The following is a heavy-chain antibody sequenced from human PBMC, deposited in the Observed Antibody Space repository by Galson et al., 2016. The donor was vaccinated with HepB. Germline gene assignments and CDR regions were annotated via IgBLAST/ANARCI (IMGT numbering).Heavy chain of an antibody. CDR1: GDSMSAYY. J-gene: IGHJ5*01. CDR3: ARDNGPDYGGHLGRFDP. V-gene: IGHV4-59*12. Sequence: ETLSLTCVVSGDSMSAYYWSWIRQPPGKGLEWIGYIHYSGSTNYNPSLKSRVTMSVDTSKRQFSLNLNSVTAADAAVYFCARDNGPDYGGHLGRFDPWGQGTLVTVSS. CDR2: IHYSGST. D-gene: IGHD4/OR15-4a*01.